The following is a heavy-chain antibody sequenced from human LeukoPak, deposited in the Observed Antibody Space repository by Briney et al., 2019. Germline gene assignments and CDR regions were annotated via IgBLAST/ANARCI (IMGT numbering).Heavy chain of an antibody. D-gene: IGHD3-3*01. V-gene: IGHV4-59*01. CDR2: IYYSGST. CDR3: ARGGPYDFWSGYPTALWGTDV. Sequence: SETLSLTCTVSGGSISSYYWSWIRQPPGKGLEWIGYIYYSGSTNYNPSLKSRVTISVDTSKNQFSLKLSSVTAADTAVYYCARGGPYDFWSGYPTALWGTDVWGQGTTVTVSS. J-gene: IGHJ6*02. CDR1: GGSISSYY.